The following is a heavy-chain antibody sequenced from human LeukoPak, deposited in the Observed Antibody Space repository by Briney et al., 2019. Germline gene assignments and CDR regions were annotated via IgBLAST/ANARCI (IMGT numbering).Heavy chain of an antibody. D-gene: IGHD3-10*01. Sequence: SETLSLTCAVSGGSMSSRNWWSWFRQPPGKGLEWIGEIYHSGSTNYNPSLKSRVTISVDKSKNQFSLKLSSVTAADTAVYYCARVSPMVRGVIDYWGQGALVTVSS. CDR3: ARVSPMVRGVIDY. CDR2: IYHSGST. J-gene: IGHJ4*02. V-gene: IGHV4-4*02. CDR1: GGSMSSRNW.